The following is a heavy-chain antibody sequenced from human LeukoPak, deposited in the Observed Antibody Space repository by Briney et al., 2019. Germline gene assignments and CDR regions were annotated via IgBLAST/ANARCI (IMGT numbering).Heavy chain of an antibody. D-gene: IGHD3-16*01. Sequence: SETLSLTCTVSGGSINSDYWSWIRQPPGKGLEWIGYIYHSGSTNYNPSLKSRVTISVDTSKNQFSLKLSSVTAADTAVYYCASPGGYDYVWGSYLFDYWGQGTLVTVSS. CDR3: ASPGGYDYVWGSYLFDY. V-gene: IGHV4-59*01. CDR2: IYHSGST. J-gene: IGHJ4*02. CDR1: GGSINSDY.